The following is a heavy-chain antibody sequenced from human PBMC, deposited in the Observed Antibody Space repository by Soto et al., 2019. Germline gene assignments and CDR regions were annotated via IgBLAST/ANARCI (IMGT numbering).Heavy chain of an antibody. CDR3: AATSSVGYYYYYYGMDV. CDR2: IVVGSGNT. D-gene: IGHD3-10*01. CDR1: GFTYTRSL. J-gene: IGHJ6*02. V-gene: IGHV1-58*01. Sequence: GSLVKRYRKASGFTYTRSLVQWVRQAQGQRLEWIGWIVVGSGNTNYAQKFQERVTITRDMSTSTAYMELSSLRSEDTAVYYCAATSSVGYYYYYYGMDVWGQGTTVTVSS.